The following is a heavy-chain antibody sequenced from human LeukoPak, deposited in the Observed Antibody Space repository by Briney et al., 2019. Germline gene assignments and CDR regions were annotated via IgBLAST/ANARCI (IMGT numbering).Heavy chain of an antibody. V-gene: IGHV3-7*04. CDR3: VRDGGYSGYEY. Sequence: GGSLRLSCAASGFTFSTYWMTWVRQAPGKGLEWVANIKQDGSEKYYVDSMKGRITISRDNAKNSLYLQMSSLRAEDTAVYYCVRDGGYSGYEYWGQGTLVTASS. CDR2: IKQDGSEK. D-gene: IGHD5-12*01. J-gene: IGHJ4*02. CDR1: GFTFSTYW.